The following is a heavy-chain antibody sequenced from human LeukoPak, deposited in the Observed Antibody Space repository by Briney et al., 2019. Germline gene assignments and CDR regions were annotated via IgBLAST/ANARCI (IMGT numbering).Heavy chain of an antibody. V-gene: IGHV3-21*01. D-gene: IGHD1-26*01. J-gene: IGHJ4*02. CDR3: ARGRQVGATYYFDY. CDR2: ISSSSSYI. Sequence: GGSLRLSYAASGFTFSSYSMNWVRQAPGKGLEWVSSISSSSSYIYYAGSVKGRFTISRDNAKNSLYLQMNSLRAEDTAVYYCARGRQVGATYYFDYWGQGTLVSVSS. CDR1: GFTFSSYS.